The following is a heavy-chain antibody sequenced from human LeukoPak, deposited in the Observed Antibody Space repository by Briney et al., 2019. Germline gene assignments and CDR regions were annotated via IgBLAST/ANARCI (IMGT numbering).Heavy chain of an antibody. CDR1: GYTLTELS. J-gene: IGHJ3*02. V-gene: IGHV1-24*01. CDR3: ATRRITMIVVGGAFDI. Sequence: GASVKVSCKVSGYTLTELSMHWVRQAPGKGLEWMGGFDREDGETIYAQKFQGRVTMTEDTSTDTAYMELSSLRSEDTAVYYCATRRITMIVVGGAFDIWGQGTMVTVSS. CDR2: FDREDGET. D-gene: IGHD3-22*01.